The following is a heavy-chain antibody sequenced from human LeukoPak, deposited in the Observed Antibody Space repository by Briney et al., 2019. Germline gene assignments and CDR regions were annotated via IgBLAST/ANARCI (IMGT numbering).Heavy chain of an antibody. Sequence: GASVTVSCKASGYTFTGYYMHWVRQAPGQGLEWMGWINANSGGTNYAQKFQGRVTMTRDTSISTAYMELSRLRSDDTAVYYCARSSRYDIWTGYPYWGQGTRDRVSP. D-gene: IGHD3-9*01. CDR3: ARSSRYDIWTGYPY. V-gene: IGHV1-2*02. CDR2: INANSGGT. CDR1: GYTFTGYY. J-gene: IGHJ4*02.